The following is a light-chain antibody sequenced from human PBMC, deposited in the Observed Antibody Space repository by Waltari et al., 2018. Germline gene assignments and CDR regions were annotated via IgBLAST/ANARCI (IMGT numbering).Light chain of an antibody. V-gene: IGLV3-1*01. CDR3: QAWDSTTYVL. CDR2: QDT. Sequence: SYELTQPPSVSVSPGQTATITSSANNLGGTSASWYQQRPGQSPVLIIYQDTKRPSGIPERFSGSNSGNTATLTISGTQTMDEADYYCQAWDSTTYVLFGGGTKLTVL. J-gene: IGLJ2*01. CDR1: NLGGTS.